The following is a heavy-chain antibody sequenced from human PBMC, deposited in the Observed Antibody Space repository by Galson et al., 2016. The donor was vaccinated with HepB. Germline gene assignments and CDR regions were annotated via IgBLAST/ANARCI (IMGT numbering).Heavy chain of an antibody. Sequence: SLRLSCAASGFTFSSYGMHWVRQAPGKGLEGVAVIWYDGSNKYYADSVKGRFTISRDNSKNTLYLQMNSLRAEDTAVYYCAKAKLRYSSAGYFQHWGQGTLVTVSS. J-gene: IGHJ1*01. V-gene: IGHV3-33*06. CDR3: AKAKLRYSSAGYFQH. CDR2: IWYDGSNK. CDR1: GFTFSSYG. D-gene: IGHD6-25*01.